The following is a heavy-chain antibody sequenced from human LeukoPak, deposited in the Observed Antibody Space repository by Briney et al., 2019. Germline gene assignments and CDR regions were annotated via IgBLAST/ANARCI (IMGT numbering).Heavy chain of an antibody. CDR1: GYSISSGYY. CDR3: ARDLLTMVRGVTGAIFDY. CDR2: IYHSGST. V-gene: IGHV4-38-2*02. J-gene: IGHJ4*02. D-gene: IGHD3-10*01. Sequence: SETLSLTCTVSGYSISSGYYWGWIRQPPGKGLEWIGSIYHSGSTYYNPSLKSRVTISVDTSNNQFSLKLSSVTAADTAVYYSARDLLTMVRGVTGAIFDYWGQGTLVTVSS.